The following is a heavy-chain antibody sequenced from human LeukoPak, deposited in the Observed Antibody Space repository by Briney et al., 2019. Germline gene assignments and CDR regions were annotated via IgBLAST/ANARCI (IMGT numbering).Heavy chain of an antibody. Sequence: SETLSLTCSVSVGSISSGAYLWGWIRQSPGNGLEWLATLSYSGSTYYNPPLKSRITISVDPSKNLFSLMLSSVTAADTAVYYCARVLGGVGSGFDFWGQGSVVTVSS. J-gene: IGHJ4*02. D-gene: IGHD3-10*01. CDR3: ARVLGGVGSGFDF. V-gene: IGHV4-39*07. CDR1: VGSISSGAYL. CDR2: LSYSGST.